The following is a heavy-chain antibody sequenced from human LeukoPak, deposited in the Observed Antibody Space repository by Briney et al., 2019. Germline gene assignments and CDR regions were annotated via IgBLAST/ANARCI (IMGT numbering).Heavy chain of an antibody. V-gene: IGHV4-39*01. CDR3: ARHSSSMKLEYYFDY. CDR1: GGSISSSSYY. D-gene: IGHD6-13*01. CDR2: IYYSGST. J-gene: IGHJ4*02. Sequence: SETLSLTCTVSGGSISSSSYYWGWIRQPPGKGLEWIGSIYYSGSTYYNPSLKSRVTISVDTSKNQFSLKLSSVTAADTAVYYCARHSSSMKLEYYFDYWGLGTLVTVSS.